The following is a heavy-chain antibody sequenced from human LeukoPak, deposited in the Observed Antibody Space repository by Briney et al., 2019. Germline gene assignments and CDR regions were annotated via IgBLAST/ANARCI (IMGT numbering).Heavy chain of an antibody. Sequence: SETLSLTCTVSGGSISSYYWSWIRQPAGKGLEWIGRIYTSGSTNYNPSLKSRVTISVDTSKNQFSLKLSSVTAADTAVYYCARQVSGHYDYIWGSYRWGQGTLVTVSS. D-gene: IGHD3-16*02. V-gene: IGHV4-4*07. J-gene: IGHJ4*02. CDR1: GGSISSYY. CDR3: ARQVSGHYDYIWGSYR. CDR2: IYTSGST.